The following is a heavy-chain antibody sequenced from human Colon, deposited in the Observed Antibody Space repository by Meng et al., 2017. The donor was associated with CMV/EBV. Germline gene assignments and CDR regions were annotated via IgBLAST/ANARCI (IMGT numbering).Heavy chain of an antibody. CDR2: FYSGNST. V-gene: IGHV3-66*02. Sequence: GESLNISCAGSGLTLSSMYMHWVRQAPGKGLEWVSVFYSGNSTDYADSLKGRFTVSRDNSKNTLYLQMNSLRAEDTAIYYCARGRRYCPNSRCYFFDHWGQGTLVTVSS. CDR1: GLTLSSMY. CDR3: ARGRRYCPNSRCYFFDH. J-gene: IGHJ4*02. D-gene: IGHD2-8*01.